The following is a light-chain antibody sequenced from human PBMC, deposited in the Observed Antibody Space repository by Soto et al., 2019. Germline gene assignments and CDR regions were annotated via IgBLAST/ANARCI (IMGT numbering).Light chain of an antibody. CDR2: WAS. CDR1: QTVVYSSNNKNY. V-gene: IGKV4-1*01. CDR3: QQYYSNPLS. Sequence: DIVMTQSPDSLAVSLGERATINCKSSQTVVYSSNNKNYLAWYQHKPGQPPKLLIYWASTRESGVPDRFSGSGSGTDFTLTISSLQAEDVAVYYCQQYYSNPLSFGQGTKLEIK. J-gene: IGKJ2*03.